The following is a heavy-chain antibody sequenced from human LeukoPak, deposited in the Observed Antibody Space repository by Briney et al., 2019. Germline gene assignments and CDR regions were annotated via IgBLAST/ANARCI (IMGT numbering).Heavy chain of an antibody. CDR1: GNTFTDLS. Sequence: GASVKVSCKVSGNTFTDLSMNWVRQAPGKGLEWMGGFDPEDVETIYAQKFQGRVTMTEDTSTATAYMDLSSLRAEDTAVYYCARWNDGWEFDYWGQGTLVSVSS. CDR3: ARWNDGWEFDY. J-gene: IGHJ4*02. V-gene: IGHV1-24*01. CDR2: FDPEDVET. D-gene: IGHD1-1*01.